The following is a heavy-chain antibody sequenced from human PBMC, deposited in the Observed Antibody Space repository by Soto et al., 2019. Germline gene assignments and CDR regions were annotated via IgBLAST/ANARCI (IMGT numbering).Heavy chain of an antibody. CDR3: ARPIRGSSEHV. CDR1: GFTFSAYW. CDR2: IKTDGSEK. D-gene: IGHD1-1*01. V-gene: IGHV3-7*05. J-gene: IGHJ6*02. Sequence: EVQLVESGGGLVQPGGSLRLSCEASGFTFSAYWMGWVRQAPGTGLQWVATIKTDGSEKYYVGSVTGRFTISRDNDKNSLYLQLSTLRAEDTGVYYCARPIRGSSEHVWGQGTTVTVSS.